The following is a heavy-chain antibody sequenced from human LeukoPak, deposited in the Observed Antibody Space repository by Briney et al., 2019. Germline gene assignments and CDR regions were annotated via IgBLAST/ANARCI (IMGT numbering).Heavy chain of an antibody. CDR1: GFTFSSYA. D-gene: IGHD6-13*01. CDR2: ISYDGSNK. CDR3: ATEAAAAGMDDAFDI. J-gene: IGHJ3*02. Sequence: HPGGSLRLSCAASGFTFSSYAMHWVRQAPGKGLEWVAVISYDGSNKYYADSVKGRFTISRDNSKNTLYLQMNSLRAEDTAVYYCATEAAAAGMDDAFDIWGQGTMVTVSS. V-gene: IGHV3-30*04.